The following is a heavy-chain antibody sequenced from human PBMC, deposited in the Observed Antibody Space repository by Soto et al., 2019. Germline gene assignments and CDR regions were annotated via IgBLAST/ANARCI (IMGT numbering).Heavy chain of an antibody. J-gene: IGHJ5*02. D-gene: IGHD6-6*01. CDR2: IIPIFGTA. V-gene: IGHV1-69*13. CDR3: ARPAQKEAAPPSVYLRDPATYNRFDP. Sequence: SVKVSCKASGGTFSSYAISWVRRAPGQGLEWMGGIIPIFGTANYAQKFQGRVTITADESTSTAYMELSSLRSEDTAVYYCARPAQKEAAPPSVYLRDPATYNRFDPWGQGTLVTVSS. CDR1: GGTFSSYA.